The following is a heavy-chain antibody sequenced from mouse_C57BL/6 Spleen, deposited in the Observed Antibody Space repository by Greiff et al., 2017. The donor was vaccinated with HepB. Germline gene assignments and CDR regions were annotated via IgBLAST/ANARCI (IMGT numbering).Heavy chain of an antibody. CDR3: ARENCGWYFDV. D-gene: IGHD4-1*01. V-gene: IGHV5-16*01. J-gene: IGHJ1*03. Sequence: EVKLQESEGGLVQPGSSMKLSCTASGFTFSDYYMAWVRQVPEKGLEWVANINYDGSSTYYLDSLKSRFIISRDNAKNILYLQMVSLTSEDTATYYCARENCGWYFDVWGTGTTVTVSS. CDR1: GFTFSDYY. CDR2: INYDGSST.